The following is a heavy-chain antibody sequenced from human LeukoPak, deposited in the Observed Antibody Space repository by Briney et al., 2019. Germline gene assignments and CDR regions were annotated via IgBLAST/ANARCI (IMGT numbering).Heavy chain of an antibody. J-gene: IGHJ4*02. CDR1: GYTFTSYD. V-gene: IGHV1-8*01. Sequence: ASVKVSCKASGYTFTSYDINWVRQATGQGLEWMGWMNPNSGNTGYAQKFQGRVTMTRNTSISTAYMELSSLRSEDTAVYYCARDPILTGYYFDYWGQGTLVTVSS. CDR3: ARDPILTGYYFDY. CDR2: MNPNSGNT. D-gene: IGHD3-9*01.